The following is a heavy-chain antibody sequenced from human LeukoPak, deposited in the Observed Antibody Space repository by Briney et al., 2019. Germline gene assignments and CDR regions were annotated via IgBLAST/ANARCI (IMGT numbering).Heavy chain of an antibody. CDR2: MSADGSSI. D-gene: IGHD6-13*01. Sequence: GGSLRLSCAASGFTFSLYGMHWVRQAPGKGLEWVALMSADGSSIYYADSERGRFTISRDNSKNTLYLQMNSLRAEDTAVYYCAKAAVYSSSWTPFDDWGQGTLVTVSS. V-gene: IGHV3-30*18. CDR1: GFTFSLYG. CDR3: AKAAVYSSSWTPFDD. J-gene: IGHJ4*02.